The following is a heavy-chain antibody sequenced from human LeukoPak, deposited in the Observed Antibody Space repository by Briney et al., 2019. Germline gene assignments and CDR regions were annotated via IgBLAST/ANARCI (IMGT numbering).Heavy chain of an antibody. CDR3: ASDRIEVDAFDI. V-gene: IGHV4-59*08. CDR1: GGSVTDYY. Sequence: SETLSLTCTVSGGSVTDYYWSWIRQSPGKVLEWIGYIYYTGTSYNPSLKSRVTISVDTSKNQFSLKLSSVTAAGTAVYYCASDRIEVDAFDIWGQGTMVTVSS. CDR2: IYYTGT. J-gene: IGHJ3*02. D-gene: IGHD2-15*01.